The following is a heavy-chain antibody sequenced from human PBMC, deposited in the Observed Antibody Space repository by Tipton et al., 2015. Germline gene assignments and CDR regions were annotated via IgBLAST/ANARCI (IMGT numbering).Heavy chain of an antibody. CDR1: GFTFSNYA. Sequence: SLRLSCAASGFTFSNYAMSWVRQAPGKGLEWVSGISGSGSGPYYADSVKGRFTISRDNSNNTLYLQMNSLTAEDTALYYCAKRAVAGIPFDYWGQGTLVTVSS. CDR2: ISGSGSGP. J-gene: IGHJ4*02. D-gene: IGHD6-19*01. CDR3: AKRAVAGIPFDY. V-gene: IGHV3-23*01.